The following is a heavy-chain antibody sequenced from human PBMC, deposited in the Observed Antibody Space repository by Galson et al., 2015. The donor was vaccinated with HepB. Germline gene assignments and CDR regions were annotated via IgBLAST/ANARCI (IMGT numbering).Heavy chain of an antibody. CDR3: ASSTTPGQQPGAPLDYFQH. J-gene: IGHJ1*01. CDR2: ISSSSSTI. V-gene: IGHV3-48*02. Sequence: SLRLSCAASGFTFSSYSMNWVRQAPGKGLEWVSYISSSSSTIYYADSVKGRFTISRDNAKNSLYLQMNSLRDEDTAVYYCASSTTPGQQPGAPLDYFQHWGQGTLVTVSS. D-gene: IGHD6-13*01. CDR1: GFTFSSYS.